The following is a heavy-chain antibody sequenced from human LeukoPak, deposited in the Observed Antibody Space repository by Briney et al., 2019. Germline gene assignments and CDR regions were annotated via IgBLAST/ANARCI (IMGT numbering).Heavy chain of an antibody. Sequence: PSETLSLTCTVSGGSIRSSYYYWGWIRQPPGKGLEWTGSIYDSGSTYYNPSLKSRVTISVDTSKNQFSLKLSSVTAADTAVYYCARDGGWPSFDYWGQGTLVTVSS. CDR1: GGSIRSSYYY. D-gene: IGHD6-19*01. J-gene: IGHJ4*02. CDR2: IYDSGST. V-gene: IGHV4-39*02. CDR3: ARDGGWPSFDY.